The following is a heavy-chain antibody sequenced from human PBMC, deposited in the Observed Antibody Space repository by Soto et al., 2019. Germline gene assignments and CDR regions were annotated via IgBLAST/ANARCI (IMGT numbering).Heavy chain of an antibody. J-gene: IGHJ4*02. CDR3: SRSLNS. Sequence: PXGSLGLSCAASGFTFSTYWMDWVRQTPGKGLEWVANINQDGSEKNYVDSVKGRFTIYRDNAKNSLYLQMSSLTAEDSALYYCSRSLNSWGQGTLVTV. CDR2: INQDGSEK. CDR1: GFTFSTYW. V-gene: IGHV3-7*01.